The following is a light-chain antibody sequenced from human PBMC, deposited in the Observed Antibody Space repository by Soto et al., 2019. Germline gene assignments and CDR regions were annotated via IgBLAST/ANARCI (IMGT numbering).Light chain of an antibody. CDR2: GAS. J-gene: IGKJ1*01. CDR3: QPYGSSPGT. Sequence: EIVLTQSPGTLSLSPGERATLSCRASQSVSSSYLAWYQQKPGQAPRLLIYGASSRATGIPDRFSGSGPGTAFTLTISRLEPEDFAVYYCQPYGSSPGTFGQGTKVDIK. CDR1: QSVSSSY. V-gene: IGKV3-20*01.